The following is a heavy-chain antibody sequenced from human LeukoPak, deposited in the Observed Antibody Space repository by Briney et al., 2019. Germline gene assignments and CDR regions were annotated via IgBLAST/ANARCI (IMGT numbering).Heavy chain of an antibody. Sequence: ASVKVSCKASGYTFTNHGITWVRQAPGQGLEWMGWINPNSGGTNYAQKFQGRVTMTRDTSISTAYMELSRLRSDDTAVYYCARALYYYDSSGYPMKGLYYYYGMDVWGQGTTVTVSS. CDR2: INPNSGGT. V-gene: IGHV1-2*02. D-gene: IGHD3-22*01. CDR3: ARALYYYDSSGYPMKGLYYYYGMDV. CDR1: GYTFTNHG. J-gene: IGHJ6*02.